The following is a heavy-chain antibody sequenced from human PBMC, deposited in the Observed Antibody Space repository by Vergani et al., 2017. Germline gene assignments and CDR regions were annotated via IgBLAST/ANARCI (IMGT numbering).Heavy chain of an antibody. CDR2: IIPILGTA. D-gene: IGHD3-10*01. CDR3: ATQSTMVRGVDWFDP. J-gene: IGHJ5*02. CDR1: GGTFSSYA. Sequence: QVQLVQSRAEVKKPGSSVKVSCKASGGTFSSYAISWVRQAPGQGLEWMGRIIPILGTANYAQKFQGRVTITADESTSTAYMELSSLRSEDTAVYYCATQSTMVRGVDWFDPWGQGTLVTVSS. V-gene: IGHV1-69*11.